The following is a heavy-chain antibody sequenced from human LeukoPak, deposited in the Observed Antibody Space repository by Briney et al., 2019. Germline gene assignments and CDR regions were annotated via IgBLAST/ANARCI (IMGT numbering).Heavy chain of an antibody. CDR2: ISSSSSTI. CDR3: ARDLLSYYGSGRIGNWFDP. D-gene: IGHD3-10*01. CDR1: GFTFSSYS. Sequence: PGGSQRLSCAASGFTFSSYSMNWVRQAPGKGLEWVSYISSSSSTIYYADSVKGRFTISRDNAKNSLYLQMNSLRAEDTAVYYCARDLLSYYGSGRIGNWFDPWGQGTLVTVSS. J-gene: IGHJ5*02. V-gene: IGHV3-48*04.